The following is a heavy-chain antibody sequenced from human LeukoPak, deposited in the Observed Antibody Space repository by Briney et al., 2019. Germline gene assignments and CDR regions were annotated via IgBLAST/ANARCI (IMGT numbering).Heavy chain of an antibody. CDR3: ARERTGCFDY. D-gene: IGHD3-9*01. J-gene: IGHJ4*02. CDR1: GGSINNYY. CDR2: IYTSGST. Sequence: SETLSLTCTVSGGSINNYYWSWIRQPAGKGLEWIGRIYTSGSTNYNPSLRSRVTMSLDTSKNQFSLKLSSVTAADTAVYYCARERTGCFDYWGQGTLVTVSS. V-gene: IGHV4-4*07.